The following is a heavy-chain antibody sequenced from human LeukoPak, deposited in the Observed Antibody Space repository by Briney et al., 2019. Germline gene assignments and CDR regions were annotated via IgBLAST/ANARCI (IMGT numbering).Heavy chain of an antibody. V-gene: IGHV4-34*01. J-gene: IGHJ4*02. Sequence: SETLSLTCSVSGDSISSFYWSWIRQPPGKGLEWIGEINHSGSTNYNPSLKSRVTISVDTSKNQFSLKLSSVTAADTAVYYCARGGPPGKWEPPRFDYWGQGTLVTVSS. D-gene: IGHD1-26*01. CDR3: ARGGPPGKWEPPRFDY. CDR1: GDSISSFY. CDR2: INHSGST.